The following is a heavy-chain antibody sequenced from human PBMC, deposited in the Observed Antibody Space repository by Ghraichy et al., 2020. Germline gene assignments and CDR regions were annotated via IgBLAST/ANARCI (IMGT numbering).Heavy chain of an antibody. CDR2: ISYDGSNK. J-gene: IGHJ4*02. CDR3: ARGQYYDSSGYYSLPPFDY. V-gene: IGHV3-30-3*01. Sequence: GGSLRLSCAASGFTFSSFAMHWVRQAPGKGLEWVAVISYDGSNKYYADSVKGRFTISRDNSKNTLYLQMNSLRAEDTAVYYCARGQYYDSSGYYSLPPFDYWGQGTLVTVSS. D-gene: IGHD3-22*01. CDR1: GFTFSSFA.